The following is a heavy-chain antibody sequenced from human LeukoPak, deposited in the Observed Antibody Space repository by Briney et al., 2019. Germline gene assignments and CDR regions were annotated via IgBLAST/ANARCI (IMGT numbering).Heavy chain of an antibody. CDR3: ARGGIVVVPPASVFDP. Sequence: ASVTVSCKASGYTFTAYYMHWVRQAPGQGLEWMGLINPNSGGTNYAQKFQGWVTMTRDTSISTAYMELSSLRSEDTAVYYCARGGIVVVPPASVFDPWGQGTLVTVSS. D-gene: IGHD2-2*01. CDR1: GYTFTAYY. V-gene: IGHV1-2*04. J-gene: IGHJ5*02. CDR2: INPNSGGT.